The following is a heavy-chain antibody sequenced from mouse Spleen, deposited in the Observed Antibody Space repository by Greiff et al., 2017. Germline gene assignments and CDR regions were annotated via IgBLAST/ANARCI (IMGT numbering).Heavy chain of an antibody. CDR3: ARNDGNFFYAMDY. CDR1: GYTFTSYD. CDR2: IYPRDGST. D-gene: IGHD2-1*01. Sequence: QVQLQQSGPELVKPGASVKLSCKASGYTFTSYDINWVKQRPGQGLEWIGWIYPRDGSTKYNEKFKGKATLTVDTSSSTAYMELHSLASEDSAVYFCARNDGNFFYAMDYWGQGTSVTVSS. J-gene: IGHJ4*01. V-gene: IGHV1-85*01.